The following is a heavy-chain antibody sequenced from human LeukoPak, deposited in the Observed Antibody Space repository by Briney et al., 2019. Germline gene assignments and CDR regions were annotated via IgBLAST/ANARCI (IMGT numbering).Heavy chain of an antibody. CDR3: ARAQDSSGSYYLNAFDI. CDR2: IWDDGSNK. CDR1: GFTFSSYG. V-gene: IGHV3-33*08. Sequence: PGRSLRLSCAASGFTFSSYGMHWVRQAPGKGLEWVAIIWDDGSNKKYGDSVKGRFTISRDNSKNTLYLEMNSLRAEDTAVYYCARAQDSSGSYYLNAFDIWGQGTMVTVSS. J-gene: IGHJ3*02. D-gene: IGHD1-26*01.